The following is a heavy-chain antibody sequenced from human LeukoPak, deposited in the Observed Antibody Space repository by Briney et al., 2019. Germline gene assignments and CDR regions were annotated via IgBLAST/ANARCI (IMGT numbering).Heavy chain of an antibody. CDR3: ARSKLVRGVTGYYGMDV. D-gene: IGHD3-10*01. V-gene: IGHV4-34*01. CDR1: GGSFSGYY. Sequence: SETLSLTCAVYGGSFSGYYWSWIRQPPGKGLEWIGEINHSGSTNYNPSLKSRVTISVDTSKNQFSLKLRSVTAADTAVYYRARSKLVRGVTGYYGMDVSGQGTTVTVSS. J-gene: IGHJ6*02. CDR2: INHSGST.